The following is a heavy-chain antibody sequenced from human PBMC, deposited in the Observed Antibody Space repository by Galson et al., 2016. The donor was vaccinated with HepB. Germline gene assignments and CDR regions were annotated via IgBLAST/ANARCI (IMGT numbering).Heavy chain of an antibody. CDR1: GGSINNGGFH. V-gene: IGHV4-31*03. CDR2: IYNSGNT. Sequence: TLSLTCTVSGGSINNGGFHWNWIRQDPGKGLEWMGYIYNSGNTYYNPSLRSRLTISFDTSKNPFSLRLTSVTAADTAVYYCARAASLLTSGGVVAPSESGFEIWGQGTMVTVSS. J-gene: IGHJ3*02. CDR3: ARAASLLTSGGVVAPSESGFEI. D-gene: IGHD3-16*02.